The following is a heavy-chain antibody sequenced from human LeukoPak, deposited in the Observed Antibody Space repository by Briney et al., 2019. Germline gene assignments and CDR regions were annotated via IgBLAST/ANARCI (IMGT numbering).Heavy chain of an antibody. CDR3: ARRGRYSYGSY. CDR2: ISHSGST. D-gene: IGHD5-18*01. CDR1: GGSFSGYY. J-gene: IGHJ4*02. V-gene: IGHV4-34*01. Sequence: SETLSLTCAVYGGSFSGYYWSWIRQPPGKGLEWIGEISHSGSTNYNPSLKSRVTISVDTSKNQFSLKLSSVTAADTAVYYCARRGRYSYGSYWGQGTLVTVSS.